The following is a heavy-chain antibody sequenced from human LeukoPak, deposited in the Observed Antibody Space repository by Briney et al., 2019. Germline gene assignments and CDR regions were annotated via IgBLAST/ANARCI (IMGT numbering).Heavy chain of an antibody. V-gene: IGHV4-61*08. D-gene: IGHD3-16*01. J-gene: IGHJ3*02. CDR1: GGSISSGGYY. CDR2: IYYSGST. CDR3: ARRVWNDAFDI. Sequence: SETLSLTCTVSGGSISSGGYYWSWIRQHPGKGLEWIGYIYYSGSTNYNPSLKSRVTISVDTSKNQFSLKLSSVTAADTAVYYCARRVWNDAFDIWGQGTMVTVSS.